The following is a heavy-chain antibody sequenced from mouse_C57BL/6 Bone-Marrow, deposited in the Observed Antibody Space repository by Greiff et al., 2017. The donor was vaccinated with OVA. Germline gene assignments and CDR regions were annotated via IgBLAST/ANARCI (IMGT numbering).Heavy chain of an antibody. D-gene: IGHD1-1*01. CDR1: GFTFSDYY. CDR2: ISNGGGST. CDR3: GASIYYYGSSYYFDY. J-gene: IGHJ2*01. Sequence: EVQLVESGGGLVQPGGSLKLSCAASGFTFSDYYMYWVRQTPEKRLEWVAYISNGGGSTYYPDTVKGRFTISRDNAKNTRYLQMSRLKSEDTAMYYCGASIYYYGSSYYFDYWGQGTTLTVSS. V-gene: IGHV5-12*01.